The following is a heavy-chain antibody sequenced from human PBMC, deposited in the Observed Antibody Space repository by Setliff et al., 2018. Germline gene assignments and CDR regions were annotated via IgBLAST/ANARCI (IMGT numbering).Heavy chain of an antibody. V-gene: IGHV1-18*01. CDR2: ISAYNGNT. D-gene: IGHD4-4*01. J-gene: IGHJ4*02. Sequence: ASVKVSCKASGYTFTSYGISWVRQAPGQGLEWMGWISAYNGNTNYAQKLQGRVTMTTDTSTSTAYMELSSLRSEDTAMYFCAKSGDYSNRGHFDCWGQGTLVTVSS. CDR1: GYTFTSYG. CDR3: AKSGDYSNRGHFDC.